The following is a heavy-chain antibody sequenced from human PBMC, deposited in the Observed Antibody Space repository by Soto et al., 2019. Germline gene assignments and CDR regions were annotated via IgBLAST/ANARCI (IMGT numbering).Heavy chain of an antibody. Sequence: PGGSVRLSCAASGFSFSNYALTWVRQAPGKGLEWVSTVRGVDTSTYYADSVKGRFTISRDNSMNTLFLDMSSLRAEDTAIYYCAKGGYASPFDYWGLGTLVTVSS. CDR2: VRGVDTST. J-gene: IGHJ4*02. CDR3: AKGGYASPFDY. V-gene: IGHV3-23*01. CDR1: GFSFSNYA. D-gene: IGHD1-1*01.